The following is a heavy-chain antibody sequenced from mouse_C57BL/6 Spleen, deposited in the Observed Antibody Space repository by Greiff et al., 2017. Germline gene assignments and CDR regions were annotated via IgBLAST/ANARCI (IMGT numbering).Heavy chain of an antibody. CDR3: TRIYYDYDGYYAMDY. D-gene: IGHD2-4*01. CDR1: GYTFTSYW. CDR2: IYPGNSDT. V-gene: IGHV1-5*01. J-gene: IGHJ4*01. Sequence: EVQLQQSGTVLARPGASVKMSCKTSGYTFTSYWMHWVKQRPGQGLEWIGAIYPGNSDTSYNQKFKGKAKLTAVTSASTAYMELSSLTDEDSAVYYCTRIYYDYDGYYAMDYWGQGTSVTVSS.